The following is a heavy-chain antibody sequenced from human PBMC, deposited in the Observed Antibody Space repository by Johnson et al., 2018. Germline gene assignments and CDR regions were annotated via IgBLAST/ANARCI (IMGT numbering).Heavy chain of an antibody. J-gene: IGHJ6*02. CDR2: ISSSGSTI. CDR1: GFTFSDYY. V-gene: IGHV3-11*01. D-gene: IGHD2-2*01. CDR3: ARDVVVPAAMGYYYYGMDV. Sequence: QVQLLESGGGLVKPGVSLRLSCAASGFTFSDYYMSWIRQAPGKGLEWVSYISSSGSTIYYADSVKGRFTISRDHAKNSLYLQMNSLRAEDTAVYYCARDVVVPAAMGYYYYGMDVWGQGTTVTVSS.